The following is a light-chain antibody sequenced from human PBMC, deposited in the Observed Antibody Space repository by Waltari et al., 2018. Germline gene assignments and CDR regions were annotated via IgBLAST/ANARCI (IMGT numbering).Light chain of an antibody. J-gene: IGKJ1*01. V-gene: IGKV3-20*01. CDR1: QGVNRS. CDR3: QMYVSLTAT. CDR2: DAS. Sequence: SCRASQGVNRSLAWYQQKPGQALRLLIYDASSRATGIPDRFSGSGFGTDFSLTISRLETEDFAGYYCQMYVSLTATFGQGTKVEIK.